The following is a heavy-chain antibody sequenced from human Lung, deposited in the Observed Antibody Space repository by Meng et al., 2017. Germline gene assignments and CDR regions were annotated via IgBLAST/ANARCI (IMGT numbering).Heavy chain of an antibody. J-gene: IGHJ4*02. Sequence: GESLKISCAASGFTFNNYEMNWVRQAPGKGLEWISYISSRSSSIYYADSVKGRFTISRDNAKNALYLQMHSLRADDTAVYDCVRESGYTNDDWGQGTLVTVSS. V-gene: IGHV3-48*03. D-gene: IGHD6-13*01. CDR1: GFTFNNYE. CDR2: ISSRSSSI. CDR3: VRESGYTNDD.